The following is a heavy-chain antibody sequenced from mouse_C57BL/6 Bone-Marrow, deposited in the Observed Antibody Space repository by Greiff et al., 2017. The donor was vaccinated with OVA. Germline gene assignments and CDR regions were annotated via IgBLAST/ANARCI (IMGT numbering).Heavy chain of an antibody. CDR1: GYSITSDY. D-gene: IGHD1-1*01. CDR2: ISYSGST. CDR3: ARYKQEDGSHYAMDY. J-gene: IGHJ4*01. Sequence: EVQLQQSGPGLAKPSQTLSLTCSVTGYSITSDYWNWIRKFPGNKLEYMGYISYSGSTYYNPSLKSRISITRDTSKTQYYLQLNSVTTEDTATYYCARYKQEDGSHYAMDYWGQGTSVTVSS. V-gene: IGHV3-8*01.